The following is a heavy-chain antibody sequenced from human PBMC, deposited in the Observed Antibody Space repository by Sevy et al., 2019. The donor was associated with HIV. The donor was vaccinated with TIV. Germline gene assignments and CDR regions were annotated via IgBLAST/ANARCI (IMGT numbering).Heavy chain of an antibody. V-gene: IGHV4-4*07. J-gene: IGHJ4*02. CDR3: VRDDYGDYSIDY. Sequence: SETLSLTCTVSGGSISSYYWCWIRQPAGKGLEWIGRIYTSGSTNYNPSLKSRVTMSLDTSKNHFSLKLTSVTAADTAVYYCVRDDYGDYSIDYWGQGTLVTVSS. CDR2: IYTSGST. CDR1: GGSISSYY. D-gene: IGHD4-17*01.